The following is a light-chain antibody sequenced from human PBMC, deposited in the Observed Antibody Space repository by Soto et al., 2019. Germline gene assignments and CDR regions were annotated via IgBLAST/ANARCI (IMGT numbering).Light chain of an antibody. CDR3: NSYTSSNTLYV. Sequence: QSVLTQPASVSGSPGQSITVSCTGTSSDVGDYIFVSWYQQHPGKAPKLMIYEVSHRPSGVSNRFSGSKSGNTASLTISGLQADDEADYYCNSYTSSNTLYVFGTGTKVTVL. V-gene: IGLV2-14*01. CDR2: EVS. CDR1: SSDVGDYIF. J-gene: IGLJ1*01.